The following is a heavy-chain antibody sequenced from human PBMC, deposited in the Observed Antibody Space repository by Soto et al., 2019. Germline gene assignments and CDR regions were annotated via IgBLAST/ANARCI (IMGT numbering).Heavy chain of an antibody. D-gene: IGHD6-13*01. CDR1: GFSFTNYW. V-gene: IGHV5-10-1*01. CDR2: IDPVDSYA. CDR3: ARIESIARNWFDP. Sequence: GESLKIACKGSGFSFTNYWLSWVRQMPGKGLEWMGNIDPVDSYANYSPSFQGHVTFSVDTSISTAYLQWSSLKASDTAMYFCARIESIARNWFDPWGQGTLVTVS. J-gene: IGHJ5*02.